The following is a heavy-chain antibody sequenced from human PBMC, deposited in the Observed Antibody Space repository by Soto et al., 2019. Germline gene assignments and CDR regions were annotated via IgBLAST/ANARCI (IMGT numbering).Heavy chain of an antibody. CDR3: ARDTYYDFWSGYYKQLGAFDI. CDR1: GGSISSSSYY. V-gene: IGHV4-39*02. J-gene: IGHJ3*02. Sequence: SETLCLTCTASGGSISSSSYYWSWIRQPPGKGLEWFGSIYYSGSTYYNPSLKSRVTISVDTSKNQFSLKLSSVTAADTAVYYCARDTYYDFWSGYYKQLGAFDIWGQGTMVTVSS. D-gene: IGHD3-3*01. CDR2: IYYSGST.